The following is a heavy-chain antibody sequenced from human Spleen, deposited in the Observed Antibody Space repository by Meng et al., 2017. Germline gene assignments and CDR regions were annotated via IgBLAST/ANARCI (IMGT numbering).Heavy chain of an antibody. J-gene: IGHJ5*02. V-gene: IGHV4-39*01. Sequence: QPQLQESGPGLVKPSEALSLTCSVSGGSISTSGYYWGWIRQPPGKGLEWIGSIGHSGITYYTPSLKSRVTASIDTSKSQFSLKLTSVTAADTAIYYCARGKVFDPWAQGTLVTVSS. CDR1: GGSISTSGYY. CDR3: ARGKVFDP. CDR2: IGHSGIT.